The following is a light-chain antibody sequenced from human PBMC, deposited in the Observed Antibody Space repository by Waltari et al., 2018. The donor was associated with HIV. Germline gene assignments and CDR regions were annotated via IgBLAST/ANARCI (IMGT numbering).Light chain of an antibody. CDR3: HKYYFTPPHT. V-gene: IGKV4-1*01. J-gene: IGKJ2*01. CDR2: WAS. CDR1: QSVLYSSNNKNY. Sequence: IVMTQSPDFLVASLGERATINCKTNQSVLYSSNNKNYLAWYQQKPGQPPKLLIYWASTRESGVPDRFSGSGSGTDFTLTISSLQAEDVAVYYCHKYYFTPPHTFGQGTKLEIK.